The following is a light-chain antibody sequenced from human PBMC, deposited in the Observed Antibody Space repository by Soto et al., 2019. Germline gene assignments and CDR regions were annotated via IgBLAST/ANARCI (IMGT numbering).Light chain of an antibody. CDR2: AVS. J-gene: IGKJ1*01. CDR1: QRITNR. V-gene: IGKV1-39*01. Sequence: DIQLTQSPSSLSVSIGDRVTITCRASQRITNRLNWYQHRPGKAPRLLIYAVSTLESGVPSRFSGSAYGTDFILTISSLQPEDFAVYYCQHYNTWPVTFGQGTKVDI. CDR3: QHYNTWPVT.